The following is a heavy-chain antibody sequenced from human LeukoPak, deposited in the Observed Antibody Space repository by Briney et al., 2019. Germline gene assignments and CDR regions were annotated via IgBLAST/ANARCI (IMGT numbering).Heavy chain of an antibody. CDR1: GFTFSDYY. CDR2: ISYDGSNK. CDR3: ARDCGGDGNWYFDL. J-gene: IGHJ2*01. Sequence: GGSLRLSCAASGFTFSDYYMSWIRQAPGKGLEWVAVISYDGSNKYYADSVKGRFTISRDNSKNTLYLQMNSLRAEDTAVYYCARDCGGDGNWYFDLWGRGTLVTVSS. V-gene: IGHV3-30*03. D-gene: IGHD3-16*01.